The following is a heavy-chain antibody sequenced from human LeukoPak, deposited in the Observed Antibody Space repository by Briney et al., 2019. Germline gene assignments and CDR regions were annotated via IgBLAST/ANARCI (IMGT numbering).Heavy chain of an antibody. CDR2: IYHSGST. CDR3: ARELGQLVVKGAFDI. CDR1: GGSISSYY. Sequence: SETLSLTCTVSGGSISSYYWSWIRQPPGKGLECIGTIYHSGSTYYNPSLKSRVTISVDTSKNQFSLKLSSVTAADTAVYYCARELGQLVVKGAFDIWGQGTMVTVSS. D-gene: IGHD6-6*01. J-gene: IGHJ3*02. V-gene: IGHV4-59*01.